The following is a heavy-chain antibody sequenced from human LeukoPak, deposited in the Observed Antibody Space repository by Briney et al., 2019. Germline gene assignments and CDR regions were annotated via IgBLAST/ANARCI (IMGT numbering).Heavy chain of an antibody. Sequence: SETLSLTCTVSGGSISSRSYYWGWIRQPPGKGLEWIGTINDSGSTWYNSSLKSRVTISVDTSKNQFSLKLSSVTAADTAVYYCARTNTWDAFDIWGQGTMVTVSS. D-gene: IGHD2-8*01. CDR2: INDSGST. CDR3: ARTNTWDAFDI. J-gene: IGHJ3*02. CDR1: GGSISSRSYY. V-gene: IGHV4-39*01.